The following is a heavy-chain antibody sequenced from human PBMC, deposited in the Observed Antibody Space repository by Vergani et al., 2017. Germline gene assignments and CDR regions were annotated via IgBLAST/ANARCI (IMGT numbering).Heavy chain of an antibody. J-gene: IGHJ4*02. CDR3: AIGRQVGATVIDY. V-gene: IGHV3-23*01. CDR1: GFTFSSYA. D-gene: IGHD1-26*01. Sequence: EVQLLESGGGLVQPGGSLRLSCAASGFTFSSYAMRWVRQSPGKGLEWVSAISGRGGSTYYADSVKGRFTICRDNSKNTLYLQMNSLRAEDTAVYYCAIGRQVGATVIDYWGQGTLVTVSS. CDR2: ISGRGGST.